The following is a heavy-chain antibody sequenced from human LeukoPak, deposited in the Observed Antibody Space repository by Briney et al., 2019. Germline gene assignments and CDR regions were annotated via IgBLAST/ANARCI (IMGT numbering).Heavy chain of an antibody. Sequence: GSLRLSCAASGFSLSSYDMIWVRQAPGKGLEWVSYIGVSGGIIYYADSAKGRFTISRDNAKRSLYLQMNSLRDEDTALCYCARDEGSGNYYMDQWGQGTLVTVSS. CDR3: ARDEGSGNYYMDQ. CDR2: IGVSGGII. V-gene: IGHV3-48*03. D-gene: IGHD3-10*01. CDR1: GFSLSSYD. J-gene: IGHJ4*02.